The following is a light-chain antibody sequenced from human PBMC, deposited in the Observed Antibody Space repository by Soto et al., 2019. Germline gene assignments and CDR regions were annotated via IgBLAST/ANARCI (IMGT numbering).Light chain of an antibody. CDR2: DVN. CDR3: TSYSRGPLYF. Sequence: QSPVRHPAAVSGALVQSITVSSTGASSDMVISNHASWYQQHPGRGPRLIISDVNNRPSEVSARFSGSKSGNTASLTISGLQADDEADYYCTSYSRGPLYFFGTGTKVTVL. CDR1: SSDMVISNH. V-gene: IGLV2-14*03. J-gene: IGLJ1*01.